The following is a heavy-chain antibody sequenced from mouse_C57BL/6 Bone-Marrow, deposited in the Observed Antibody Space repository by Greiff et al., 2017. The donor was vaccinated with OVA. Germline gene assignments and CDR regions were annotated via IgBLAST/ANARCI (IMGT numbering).Heavy chain of an antibody. CDR2: IYPRDGST. J-gene: IGHJ1*03. CDR3: AREDFITTVVAPYFDV. D-gene: IGHD1-1*01. Sequence: VKVVESGPELVKPGASVKLSCKASGYTFTSYDINWVKQRPGQGLEWIGWIYPRDGSTKYNEKFKGKATLTVDTSSSTAYMELHSLTSEDSAVYFCAREDFITTVVAPYFDVWGTGTTVTVSS. CDR1: GYTFTSYD. V-gene: IGHV1-85*01.